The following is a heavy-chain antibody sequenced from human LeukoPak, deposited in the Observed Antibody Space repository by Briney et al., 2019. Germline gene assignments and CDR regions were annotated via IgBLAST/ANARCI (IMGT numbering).Heavy chain of an antibody. V-gene: IGHV4-31*03. D-gene: IGHD4-17*01. Sequence: SETLPLTCTVSGGSISSGGYYWSWIRQHPGKGLEWIGYIYYSGSTYYNPSLKSRVTISVDTSKNQFSLKLSSVTAADTAVYYCARVLTVTRDAFDIWGQGTMVTVSS. CDR1: GGSISSGGYY. CDR3: ARVLTVTRDAFDI. J-gene: IGHJ3*02. CDR2: IYYSGST.